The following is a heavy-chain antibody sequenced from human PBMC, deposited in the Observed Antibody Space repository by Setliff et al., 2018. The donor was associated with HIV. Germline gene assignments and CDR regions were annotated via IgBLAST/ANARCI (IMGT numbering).Heavy chain of an antibody. CDR1: GGSISNYF. CDR3: ARDLATNDGFYYYGMDV. CDR2: IYYSGST. D-gene: IGHD2-8*01. Sequence: ETLSLTCTVSGGSISNYFWSWIRQPPGKGLEWIGYIYYSGSTNYNPSLKSRVTISVDTSKNQFSLKLSSVTAADTAVYYCARDLATNDGFYYYGMDVWGQGTTVTVSS. V-gene: IGHV4-59*12. J-gene: IGHJ6*02.